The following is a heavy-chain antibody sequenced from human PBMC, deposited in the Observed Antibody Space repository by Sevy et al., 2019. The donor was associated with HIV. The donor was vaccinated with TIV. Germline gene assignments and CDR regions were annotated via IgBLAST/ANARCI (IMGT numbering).Heavy chain of an antibody. CDR2: IYAGGTA. Sequence: GGSLRLSCVVSGFDIRSNYMSWVRQAPGKGLEWVSHIYAGGTAYYADSVKGRFTFSRDDSKNTVSLQMSSLRVEDSAVYYCASEYCSRGSCFFDYWGQGIQVIVSS. CDR1: GFDIRSNY. V-gene: IGHV3-53*01. CDR3: ASEYCSRGSCFFDY. D-gene: IGHD2-15*01. J-gene: IGHJ4*02.